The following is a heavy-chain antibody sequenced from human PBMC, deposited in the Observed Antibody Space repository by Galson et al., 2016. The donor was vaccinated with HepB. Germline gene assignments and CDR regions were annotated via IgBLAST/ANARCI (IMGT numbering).Heavy chain of an antibody. J-gene: IGHJ4*02. V-gene: IGHV1-18*01. CDR3: ARDDPIYDPTSY. D-gene: IGHD3-3*01. Sequence: SVKVSCKASGYTFTICGIAWVRQAPGQGLEWMGWISAYNGNTKYAQKLQGRVTMTTDTPTSTAYMELRSLRSDDTAVYYCARDDPIYDPTSYWGQGTLVTVSS. CDR2: ISAYNGNT. CDR1: GYTFTICG.